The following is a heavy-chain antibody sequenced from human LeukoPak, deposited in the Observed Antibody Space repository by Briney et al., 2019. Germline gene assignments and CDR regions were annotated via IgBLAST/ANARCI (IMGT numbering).Heavy chain of an antibody. CDR2: ISWDGGST. CDR3: AKDFWSGYSFFDY. V-gene: IGHV3-43*01. J-gene: IGHJ4*02. Sequence: QPGGSLRLSCAASGFTFDDYTMHWVRQAPGKGLEWLSLISWDGGSTYYADSVKGRFTISRDNSKNSLYLQMNSLRTEDTALYYCAKDFWSGYSFFDYWGQGTLVTVSS. D-gene: IGHD3-3*01. CDR1: GFTFDDYT.